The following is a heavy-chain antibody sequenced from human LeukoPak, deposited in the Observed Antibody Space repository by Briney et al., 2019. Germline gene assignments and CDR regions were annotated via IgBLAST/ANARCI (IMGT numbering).Heavy chain of an antibody. CDR2: INHSGST. CDR1: GVSFSGYY. J-gene: IGHJ6*02. D-gene: IGHD5-18*01. Sequence: SETLSLTCAVYGVSFSGYYWSWIRQPPGKGLEWIGEINHSGSTNYNPSLKSRVTISVDTSKNQFSLKLSSVTAADTAVYYCARGPSIQLWSDPYYYYGMDVWGQGTTVTVSS. CDR3: ARGPSIQLWSDPYYYYGMDV. V-gene: IGHV4-34*01.